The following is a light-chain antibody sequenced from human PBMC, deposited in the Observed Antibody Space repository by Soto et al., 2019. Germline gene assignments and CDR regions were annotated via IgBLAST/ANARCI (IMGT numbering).Light chain of an antibody. CDR2: VAS. V-gene: IGKV3-15*01. Sequence: EIVMTQSPATLSVSPGERAILSCRASQSVSSNLAWYQQKPGQTPKLLIYVASTSATGIPARFSGSGSGTEFTLTISSLQSEDFAVYYCQQYNVWPLTFGGGTKVEFK. J-gene: IGKJ4*01. CDR1: QSVSSN. CDR3: QQYNVWPLT.